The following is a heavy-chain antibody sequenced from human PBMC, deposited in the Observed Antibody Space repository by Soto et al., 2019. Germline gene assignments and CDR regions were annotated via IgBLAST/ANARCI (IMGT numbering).Heavy chain of an antibody. CDR2: INHSGST. V-gene: IGHV4-34*01. CDR3: ARGAYYYDSSGYFFDY. J-gene: IGHJ4*02. Sequence: SETLSLTCAVYGGSFSGYYWSWTRQPPGKGLEWIGEINHSGSTNYNPSLKSRVTISVDTSKNQFSLKLSSVTAADTAVYYCARGAYYYDSSGYFFDYWGQGTLVTVSS. D-gene: IGHD3-22*01. CDR1: GGSFSGYY.